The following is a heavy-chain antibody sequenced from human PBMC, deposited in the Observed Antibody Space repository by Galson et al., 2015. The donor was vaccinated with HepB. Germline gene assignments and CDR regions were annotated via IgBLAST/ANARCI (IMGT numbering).Heavy chain of an antibody. D-gene: IGHD4-17*01. V-gene: IGHV5-10-1*01. Sequence: QSGAEVKKPGESLRISCKGSGYSFTSYWISWVRQMPGKGLEWMGRIDPSDSYTNYSPSFQGHVTISADKSISTAYLQWSSLKASDTAMYYCARRRGGLDYGDYDLDYWGQGTLVTVSS. CDR1: GYSFTSYW. CDR2: IDPSDSYT. CDR3: ARRRGGLDYGDYDLDY. J-gene: IGHJ4*02.